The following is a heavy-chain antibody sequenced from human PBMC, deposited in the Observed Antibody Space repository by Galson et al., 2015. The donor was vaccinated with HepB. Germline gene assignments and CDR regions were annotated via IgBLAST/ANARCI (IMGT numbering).Heavy chain of an antibody. J-gene: IGHJ5*02. D-gene: IGHD4-17*01. CDR3: ARGGVADYGDYAQTNNWFDP. V-gene: IGHV1-46*01. CDR1: GYTFTSYY. CDR2: INPSGGST. Sequence: SVKVSCKASGYTFTSYYTHWVRQAPGQGLEWMGIINPSGGSTSYAQKFQGRVTMTRDTSTSTVYMELSSLRSEDTAVYYCARGGVADYGDYAQTNNWFDPWGQGTLVTVSS.